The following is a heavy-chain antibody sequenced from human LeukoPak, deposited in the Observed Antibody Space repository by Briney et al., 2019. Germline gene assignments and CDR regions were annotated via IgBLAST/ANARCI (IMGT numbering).Heavy chain of an antibody. CDR1: GSLFTSYW. J-gene: IGHJ4*02. D-gene: IGHD3-10*01. Sequence: GEPLQISCQGSGSLFTSYWIGGARRLPGKGREGVGIIYPGDSDTTNSPSFQGQVTISADKSIRTAYLQWSSLKASDTAMYYCASPRFGELWANYWGQGTLVTVSS. CDR3: ASPRFGELWANY. CDR2: IYPGDSDT. V-gene: IGHV5-51*01.